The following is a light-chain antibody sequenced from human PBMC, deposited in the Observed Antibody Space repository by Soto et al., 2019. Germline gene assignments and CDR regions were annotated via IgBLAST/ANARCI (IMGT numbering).Light chain of an antibody. CDR1: RSDVGGYDY. Sequence: QSALTQPRSVSGSPGQSVTISCAGTRSDVGGYDYVSWYQQHPDKVPKILIFDVTKRPSGVPARFTGSKSGNTASLTISGLQADDEADYYCCSYAGSQTLIFGGGTKLTVL. CDR3: CSYAGSQTLI. J-gene: IGLJ2*01. V-gene: IGLV2-11*01. CDR2: DVT.